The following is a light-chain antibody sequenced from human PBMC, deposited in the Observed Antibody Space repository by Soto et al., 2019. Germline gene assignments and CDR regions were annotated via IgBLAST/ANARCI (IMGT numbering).Light chain of an antibody. J-gene: IGKJ1*01. Sequence: DIQMTPSPSSLSASVGDRVTVTGRASESISSYLNWYQQKPGKAPNLLIYATSTLQSGVPSRFSGSGSGTDFTLTISSLQPEDFATYYCQQSYSIVWTFGQGTKV. V-gene: IGKV1-39*01. CDR2: ATS. CDR3: QQSYSIVWT. CDR1: ESISSY.